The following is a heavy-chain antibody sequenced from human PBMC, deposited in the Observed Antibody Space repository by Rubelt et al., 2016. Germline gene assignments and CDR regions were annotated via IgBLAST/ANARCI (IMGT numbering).Heavy chain of an antibody. CDR1: GFTFSSYA. V-gene: IGHV3-23*04. CDR3: AKSGCSGGSCYFYYFDS. J-gene: IGHJ4*02. D-gene: IGHD2-15*01. CDR2: VSDSGGSTYYSGGST. Sequence: VQLVESGGGVVQPGRSLRLSCAASGFTFSSYAMSWVRQAPGKGLEWVSAVSDSGGSTYYSGGSTYYADSVKGRFTISRDNSKNTLSLQMNSLRAEDTAIYYCAKSGCSGGSCYFYYFDSWGQGTLVTVSS.